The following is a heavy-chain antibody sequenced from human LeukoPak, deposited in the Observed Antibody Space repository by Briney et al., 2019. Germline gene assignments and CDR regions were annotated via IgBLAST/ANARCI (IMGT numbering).Heavy chain of an antibody. J-gene: IGHJ4*02. CDR2: FSWSSGSI. CDR1: GFTSNDNA. Sequence: GGSLRLSCAASGFTSNDNAIHWVRQAPGKGLEWVSGFSWSSGSIGYADSVKGRFTISRDNAKNSLYLQMDSLRAGDTALYYGPSKKKRGPLDYWGQGTLVTVCS. CDR3: PSKKKRGPLDY. V-gene: IGHV3-9*02.